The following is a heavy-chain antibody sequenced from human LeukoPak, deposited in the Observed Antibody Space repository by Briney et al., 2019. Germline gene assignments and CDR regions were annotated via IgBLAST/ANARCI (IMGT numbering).Heavy chain of an antibody. Sequence: GGSLRLSCAASGFTFSTYAMSWVRQAPGKGLEWVSSISSSSSYIYYADSVKGRFTISRDNAKNSLYLQMNSLRAEDTAVYYCARLSYYYDSSGYYLEGFDYWGQGTLVTVSS. D-gene: IGHD3-22*01. J-gene: IGHJ4*02. CDR1: GFTFSTYA. CDR3: ARLSYYYDSSGYYLEGFDY. CDR2: ISSSSSYI. V-gene: IGHV3-21*01.